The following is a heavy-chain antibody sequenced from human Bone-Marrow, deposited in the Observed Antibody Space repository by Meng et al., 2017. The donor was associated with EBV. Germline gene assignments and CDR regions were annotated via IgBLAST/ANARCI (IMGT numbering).Heavy chain of an antibody. V-gene: IGHV4-39*01. CDR2: VHYTGST. J-gene: IGHJ5*02. CDR1: GDSISSFYY. Sequence: PQLRESGPGQVKPSEPLSLTCTVSGDSISSFYYWGWIRQPPGRGLEWIGSVHYTGSTYYSPSLKSRVTVSVDTSKNQFSLRLTSVTAADTAVYYCARPFPSWQSPRLDPFGAWGQGTLVTVSS. CDR3: ARPFPSWQSPRLDPFGA. D-gene: IGHD6-19*01.